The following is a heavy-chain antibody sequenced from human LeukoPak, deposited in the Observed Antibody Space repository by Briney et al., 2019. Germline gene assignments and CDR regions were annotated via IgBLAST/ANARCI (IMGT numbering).Heavy chain of an antibody. CDR2: INPNSGGT. CDR3: ARDLGLTMVRGVDY. Sequence: ASVKVSCKASGYTFTGYYMHWVRQAPGRGLEWMGWINPNSGGTNYAQKLQGRVTMTTDTSTSTAYMELRSLRSDDTAVYYCARDLGLTMVRGVDYWGQGTLVTVSS. J-gene: IGHJ4*02. CDR1: GYTFTGYY. D-gene: IGHD3-10*01. V-gene: IGHV1-2*02.